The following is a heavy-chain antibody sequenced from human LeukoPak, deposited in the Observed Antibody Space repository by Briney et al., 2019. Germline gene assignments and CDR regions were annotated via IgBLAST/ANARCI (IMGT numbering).Heavy chain of an antibody. V-gene: IGHV4-59*01. CDR1: GGSISRYY. CDR3: ARDADTSSHFDY. Sequence: SETLSLTCAVSGGSISRYYWSWIRQPPGKGLEGLGYISYSGSTNYNPSLKSRVTISVDTSKNQFSLKLSSVTAADTAVYYCARDADTSSHFDYWGQGTLVTVSS. J-gene: IGHJ4*02. CDR2: ISYSGST. D-gene: IGHD2-2*01.